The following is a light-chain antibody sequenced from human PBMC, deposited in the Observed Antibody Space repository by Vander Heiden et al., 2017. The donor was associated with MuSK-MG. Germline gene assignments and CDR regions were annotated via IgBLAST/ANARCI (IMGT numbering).Light chain of an antibody. J-gene: IGKJ4*01. CDR3: LQDYNFPPT. Sequence: AIQMTQSPSSLSASVGDRVTITCRASQDIRNYLGWYQQKPGKAPKLLIYTASSLQSGVPSRFSGSGSGTDFTLTISSLQPEDFATYYCLQDYNFPPTFGGGTKVEIK. CDR2: TAS. CDR1: QDIRNY. V-gene: IGKV1-6*01.